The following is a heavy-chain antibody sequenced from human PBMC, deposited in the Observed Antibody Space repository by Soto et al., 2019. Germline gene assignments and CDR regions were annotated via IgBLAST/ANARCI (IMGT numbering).Heavy chain of an antibody. CDR1: GYTFTSYY. D-gene: IGHD6-6*01. V-gene: IGHV1-46*01. CDR3: ARDRLPSSIADSSVVNKRDY. J-gene: IGHJ4*02. CDR2: INPSGGST. Sequence: QVQLVQSGAEVKKPGASVKVSCKASGYTFTSYYMHWVRQAPGQGLEWMGIINPSGGSTSYAQKFQGRVTLTRDTSTSTVYRELSSLRSEDTAVYYCARDRLPSSIADSSVVNKRDYWGQGTLVTVSS.